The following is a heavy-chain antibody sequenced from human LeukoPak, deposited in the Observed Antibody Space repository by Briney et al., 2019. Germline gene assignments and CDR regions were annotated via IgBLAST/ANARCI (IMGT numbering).Heavy chain of an antibody. CDR3: ARDYSIYDFWSGYPSPAFDI. J-gene: IGHJ3*02. D-gene: IGHD3-3*01. V-gene: IGHV4-59*01. CDR1: GGSISSYY. Sequence: PSETWSLTCTVSGGSISSYYWSWIRQPPGKGLEWIGYIYYSASTNYNPSLKSRVTISVDTSKNQFSLKLSSVTAADTAVYYCARDYSIYDFWSGYPSPAFDIWGQGTMVTVSS. CDR2: IYYSAST.